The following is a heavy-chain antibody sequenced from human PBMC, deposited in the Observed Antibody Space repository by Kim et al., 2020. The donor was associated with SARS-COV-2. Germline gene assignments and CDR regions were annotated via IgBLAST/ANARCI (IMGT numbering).Heavy chain of an antibody. Sequence: YADSVKGRFTISRDNSKNTLYLQMNSLRAEDTAVYYCAKDLGYSGYEIDYWGQGTLVTVSS. V-gene: IGHV3-23*01. D-gene: IGHD5-12*01. CDR3: AKDLGYSGYEIDY. J-gene: IGHJ4*02.